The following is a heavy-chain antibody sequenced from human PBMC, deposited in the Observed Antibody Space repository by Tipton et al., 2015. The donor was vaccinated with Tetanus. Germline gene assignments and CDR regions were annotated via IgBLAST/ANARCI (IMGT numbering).Heavy chain of an antibody. D-gene: IGHD3-22*01. CDR2: IIAYNGNT. Sequence: QLVQSGAEVKEPGASVKVSCKASGYTFTSYGISWVRQAPGQGLEWMGSIIAYNGNTNYAQKLQGRVTMTTDTSTSTAYMELSSLRSDDTAVYYCARVPYDSSGYYYLSYWGQGTLVTVSS. J-gene: IGHJ4*02. CDR3: ARVPYDSSGYYYLSY. CDR1: GYTFTSYG. V-gene: IGHV1-18*01.